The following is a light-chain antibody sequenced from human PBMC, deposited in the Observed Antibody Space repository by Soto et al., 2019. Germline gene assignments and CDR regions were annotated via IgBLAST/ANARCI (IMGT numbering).Light chain of an antibody. Sequence: DIPLTQSPSTLSASVGDRVTITCRASQSIDRWLAWYQQKPGKAPKLLIYRASSLASGVPSRFSGSGSGTDFTFTISSLQPDDFATYYCQQYKTYTYTFAQGTKLEVK. J-gene: IGKJ2*01. CDR1: QSIDRW. V-gene: IGKV1-5*03. CDR3: QQYKTYTYT. CDR2: RAS.